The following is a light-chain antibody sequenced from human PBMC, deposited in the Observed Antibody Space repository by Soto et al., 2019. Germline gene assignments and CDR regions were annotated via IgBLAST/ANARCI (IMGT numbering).Light chain of an antibody. CDR3: LHHGSSLWT. J-gene: IGKJ1*01. V-gene: IGKV3-11*01. Sequence: EIVLTQSPATLSLSPGERATLSCRASQSFSSYLAWYQQKPGQAPRLLIYDASNRATGIPARFSGSGSGTDFTLTISRLEPEDFAMYYCLHHGSSLWTFGQGTKVDIK. CDR2: DAS. CDR1: QSFSSY.